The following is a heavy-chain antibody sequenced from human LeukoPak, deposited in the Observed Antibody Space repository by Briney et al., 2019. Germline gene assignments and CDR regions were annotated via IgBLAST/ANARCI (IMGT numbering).Heavy chain of an antibody. J-gene: IGHJ4*02. V-gene: IGHV1-46*01. CDR2: INPIGGSA. CDR3: ARGYYDFPF. Sequence: ASAKVSCKASGYSFTSYYMQWGRQPPGQGLEWMGIINPIGGSATYEQTFYGRVTMTRDTSTSTVYMHLTSLRSEDTAVYFCARGYYDFPFWGQGTLVTVSS. D-gene: IGHD3-3*01. CDR1: GYSFTSYY.